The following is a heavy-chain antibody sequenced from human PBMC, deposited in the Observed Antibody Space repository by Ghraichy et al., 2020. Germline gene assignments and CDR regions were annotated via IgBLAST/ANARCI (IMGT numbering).Heavy chain of an antibody. CDR3: AKGRGEYCNGDCSSRILDS. CDR2: ISGDGTGT. CDR1: GFTFSNYA. V-gene: IGHV3-23*01. J-gene: IGHJ4*02. Sequence: GGSLILSCAPSGFTFSNYAMTWVRQAPGKGLEWVSIISGDGTGTYYADSVKGRFTISRDNSRNTLYLQMSSLRAEDTALYYCAKGRGEYCNGDCSSRILDSWGQGTLVTVSS. D-gene: IGHD2-21*01.